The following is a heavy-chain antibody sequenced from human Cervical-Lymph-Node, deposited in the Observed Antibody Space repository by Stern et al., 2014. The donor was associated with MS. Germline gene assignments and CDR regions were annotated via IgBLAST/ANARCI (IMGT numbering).Heavy chain of an antibody. J-gene: IGHJ4*02. V-gene: IGHV3-30*01. CDR2: ISYDGNDN. CDR1: GFTFSYHA. CDR3: ARGGAVTSSEYYFYY. D-gene: IGHD4-17*01. Sequence: VQLVESGGGVVQPGRSLRLSCAASGFTFSYHAMHWVRQAPGKGLEWVAVISYDGNDNYCAGSVKGRFPLSRDNSKNTLYLQMNSLRAEDTAVYYCARGGAVTSSEYYFYYWGQGTLVTVSS.